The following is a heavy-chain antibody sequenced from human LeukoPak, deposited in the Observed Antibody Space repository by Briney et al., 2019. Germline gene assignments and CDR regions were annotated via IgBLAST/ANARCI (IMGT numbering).Heavy chain of an antibody. J-gene: IGHJ4*02. CDR3: VREKIDLGVAFYGGTPFDH. CDR1: GFTFSPYE. V-gene: IGHV3-48*03. Sequence: GGSLRLSCTASGFTFSPYEMNWIRQAPGKGLEWLSSISGNGNDIYYAESVKGRFTISRDNAKNSLYLQMSSLRAGDTAIYYCVREKIDLGVAFYGGTPFDHWGQGTLVTVSS. CDR2: ISGNGNDI. D-gene: IGHD2/OR15-2a*01.